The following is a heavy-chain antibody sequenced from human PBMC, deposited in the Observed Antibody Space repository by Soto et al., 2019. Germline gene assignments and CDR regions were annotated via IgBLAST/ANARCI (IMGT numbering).Heavy chain of an antibody. Sequence: PVGSLRLSGAGSGFTFSDYYMSWIRQAPGKGLEWVSYISSSGSTIYYADSVKGRFTISRDNAKNSLYLQMNSLRAEDTAVYYCASGGNGYSSYYYGMDVWGQGTTVTVSS. D-gene: IGHD3-22*01. V-gene: IGHV3-11*01. CDR2: ISSSGSTI. CDR3: ASGGNGYSSYYYGMDV. CDR1: GFTFSDYY. J-gene: IGHJ6*02.